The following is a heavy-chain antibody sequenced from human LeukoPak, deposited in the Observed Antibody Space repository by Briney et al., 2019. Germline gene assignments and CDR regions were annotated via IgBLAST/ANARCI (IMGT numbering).Heavy chain of an antibody. J-gene: IGHJ3*02. CDR1: GYSFTSYW. Sequence: PGESLQISCKGSGYSFTSYWVGRVRQLPGKGLEWMGIIYPGDSDTRYSLSFRGQVTISADKSISTAYLQWSSLKASDTAMYYCARSPGVRDAFDIWGQGTMVTVSS. V-gene: IGHV5-51*01. D-gene: IGHD3-10*01. CDR3: ARSPGVRDAFDI. CDR2: IYPGDSDT.